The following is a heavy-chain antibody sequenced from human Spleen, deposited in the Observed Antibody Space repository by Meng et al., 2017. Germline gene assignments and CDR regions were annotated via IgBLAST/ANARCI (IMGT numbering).Heavy chain of an antibody. J-gene: IGHJ4*02. CDR2: IYWDDDK. CDR1: GFSLTAGGVG. V-gene: IGHV2-5*02. CDR3: VHRRGDWSLDY. D-gene: IGHD3-3*01. Sequence: QITLQESVPSLVKPTHTLTLTCTFSGFSLTAGGVGVGWIRQPPGKALEWLALIYWDDDKRYSPALESRLTITKDTSKNQVVLTMSDMDPVDTATYYCVHRRGDWSLDYWGQGTLVTVSS.